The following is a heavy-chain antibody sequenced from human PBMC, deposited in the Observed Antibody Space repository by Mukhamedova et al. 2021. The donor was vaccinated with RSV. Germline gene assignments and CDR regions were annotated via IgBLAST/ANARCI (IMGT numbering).Heavy chain of an antibody. CDR2: ISYDGSNK. CDR1: SSYA. Sequence: SSYAMHWVRQAPGKGLEWVAVISYDGSNKYYADSVKGRFTISRDNSKNTLYLQMNSLRAEDTAAYYCAREGGIERVGLDYWGQGT. J-gene: IGHJ4*02. CDR3: AREGGIERVGLDY. V-gene: IGHV3-30*04. D-gene: IGHD6-13*01.